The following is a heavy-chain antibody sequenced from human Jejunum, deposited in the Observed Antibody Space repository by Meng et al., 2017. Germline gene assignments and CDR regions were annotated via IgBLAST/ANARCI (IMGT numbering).Heavy chain of an antibody. Sequence: QVQLQGSGHGLVKPSGTRSLTCAVSFDSISGTNWWGWVRRPPGKGLDWIGQIDNRGSASYNPSLKSRVTMSVDKSKNQMSLELTSVTAADTAVYFCATHFGFSFDPWGQGTLVTVSS. D-gene: IGHD3-10*01. CDR3: ATHFGFSFDP. CDR1: FDSISGTNW. V-gene: IGHV4-4*02. CDR2: IDNRGSA. J-gene: IGHJ5*02.